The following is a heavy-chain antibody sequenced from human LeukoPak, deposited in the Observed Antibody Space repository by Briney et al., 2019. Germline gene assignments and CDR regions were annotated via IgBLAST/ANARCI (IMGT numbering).Heavy chain of an antibody. CDR2: ISAYNGNT. J-gene: IGHJ4*02. D-gene: IGHD2-21*01. V-gene: IGHV1-18*01. CDR1: GYTFTSYG. Sequence: ASVKVSCKASGYTFTSYGISWVRQAPGQGLEWMGWISAYNGNTNYAQKLQGRVTLTRDTSTSTAYMELRSLTYDDTAVYYCARGLLPRPPDYWGQGTLVTVSS. CDR3: ARGLLPRPPDY.